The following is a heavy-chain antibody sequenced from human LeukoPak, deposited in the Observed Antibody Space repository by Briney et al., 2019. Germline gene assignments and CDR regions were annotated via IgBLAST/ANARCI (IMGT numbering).Heavy chain of an antibody. CDR1: GFTFSSYE. CDR2: ISSSGSTI. CDR3: ARSSYRYSGSYGGGDY. D-gene: IGHD1-26*01. Sequence: PGGSLRLSCAASGFTFSSYEMNWVRQAPGKGLEWVSYISSSGSTIYYADSVKGRFTISRDNAKNSLYLQMNSLRAEDTAVYYCARSSYRYSGSYGGGDYWGQGTQVTVSS. J-gene: IGHJ4*02. V-gene: IGHV3-48*03.